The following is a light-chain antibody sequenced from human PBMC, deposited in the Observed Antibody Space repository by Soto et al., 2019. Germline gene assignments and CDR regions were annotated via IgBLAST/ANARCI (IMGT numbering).Light chain of an antibody. CDR1: SSDVGGYNY. J-gene: IGLJ1*01. Sequence: QSALTQPASVSGSPGQSITISCTGTSSDVGGYNYVSWYQQHPGKAPKLMIYDVSNRPSGVSNRFSGSKSGNTASLTISGLQAEDEADYYCSSYTSSSTLGYVFGTGPRSPS. V-gene: IGLV2-14*01. CDR3: SSYTSSSTLGYV. CDR2: DVS.